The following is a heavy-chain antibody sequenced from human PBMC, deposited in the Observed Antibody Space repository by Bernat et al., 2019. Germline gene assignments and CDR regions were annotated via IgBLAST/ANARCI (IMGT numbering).Heavy chain of an antibody. CDR3: ASLGYCSSTSCYAGNMHDAFDI. V-gene: IGHV4-39*01. CDR1: GGSISISSYY. CDR2: IYYSGST. Sequence: QLQLQESGSGLVKPSETLSLTCTVSGGSISISSYYWGWLRQPPGKGLEWIGSIYYSGSTYYNPSLKSRVTISVDTSKNQFSLKLSSVTAADTAVYYCASLGYCSSTSCYAGNMHDAFDIWGQGTMVTVSS. J-gene: IGHJ3*02. D-gene: IGHD2-2*01.